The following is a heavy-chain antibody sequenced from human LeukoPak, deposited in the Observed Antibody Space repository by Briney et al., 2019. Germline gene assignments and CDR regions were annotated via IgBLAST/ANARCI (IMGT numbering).Heavy chain of an antibody. J-gene: IGHJ4*02. CDR1: GGSISSYY. V-gene: IGHV4-59*01. CDR2: IYYSGST. CDR3: ASGRDSSSLFDY. D-gene: IGHD6-6*01. Sequence: SETLSLTCTVSGGSISSYYWSWIRQPPGRGLEWIGYIYYSGSTNYNPSLKSRVTISVDTSKNQFSLKLSSVTAADTAVYYCASGRDSSSLFDYWGQGTLVTVSS.